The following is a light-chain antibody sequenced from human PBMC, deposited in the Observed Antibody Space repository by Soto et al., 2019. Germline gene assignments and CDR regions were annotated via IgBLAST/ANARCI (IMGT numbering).Light chain of an antibody. CDR1: ITDIGAYNY. CDR2: EVS. J-gene: IGLJ1*01. Sequence: QSLLTQAASVSRSRGQSSNIVCTGSITDIGAYNYVSWFQQYPGKAPKLIISEVSNRPSGVSNRFSGSKSGTAASRTISGLQTEDEADYFCFSFTTDWTHVFGTGTKVTVL. V-gene: IGLV2-14*01. CDR3: FSFTTDWTHV.